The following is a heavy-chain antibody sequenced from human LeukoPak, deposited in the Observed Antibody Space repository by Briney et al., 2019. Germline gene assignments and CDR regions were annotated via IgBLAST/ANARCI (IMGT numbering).Heavy chain of an antibody. D-gene: IGHD3-22*01. Sequence: ASVKVSCMVSGYTLTELSIHWVRQAPGKGVEWMGGFDPEDGERIYAQKFQGRVTITEDTSTDTDYMGLRSQRSEDTAVYYCATTYYYHSSGYKPLEYWGQGTLVTV. V-gene: IGHV1-24*01. CDR2: FDPEDGER. CDR3: ATTYYYHSSGYKPLEY. CDR1: GYTLTELS. J-gene: IGHJ4*02.